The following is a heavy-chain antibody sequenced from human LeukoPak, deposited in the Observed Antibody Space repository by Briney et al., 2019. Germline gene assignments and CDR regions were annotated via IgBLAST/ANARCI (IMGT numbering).Heavy chain of an antibody. Sequence: GGSLRLSCAPSGFTFRSYGMSWVRQAPGKGLEWVANINQDGSEKYYVDSVKGRFTISRDNAKNSVYLQMNSLRAEDTAVYYCARGVLNPQLYGYWGQGTLVTVSS. CDR1: GFTFRSYG. J-gene: IGHJ4*02. D-gene: IGHD2-2*01. CDR2: INQDGSEK. V-gene: IGHV3-7*01. CDR3: ARGVLNPQLYGY.